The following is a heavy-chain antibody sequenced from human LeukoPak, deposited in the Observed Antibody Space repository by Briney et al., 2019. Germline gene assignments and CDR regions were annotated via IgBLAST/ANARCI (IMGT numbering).Heavy chain of an antibody. CDR1: GFTFSSSS. CDR2: ISSSSIYT. V-gene: IGHV3-21*01. CDR3: AKDLSTQWPNNYFDY. J-gene: IGHJ4*02. D-gene: IGHD5/OR15-5a*01. Sequence: GGSLRLSCTVFGFTFSSSSMNWVRQAPGKGLEWVSSISSSSIYTYYADSVEGRFTISRDNAKNSLYLQMNSLRAEDTAVYYCAKDLSTQWPNNYFDYWGQGTLVTVSS.